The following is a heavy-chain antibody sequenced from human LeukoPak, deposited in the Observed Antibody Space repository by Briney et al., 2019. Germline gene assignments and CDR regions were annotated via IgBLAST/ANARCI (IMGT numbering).Heavy chain of an antibody. CDR2: IYTSGST. CDR1: GGSISSYY. V-gene: IGHV4-4*07. Sequence: SETLSLTCTVSGGSISSYYWSWIRQPAGKGLEWIGRIYTSGSTNYNPSLKSRVTMSVDTSKNQFSLKLSSVTAADTAVYYCARERDFWSGYPTSNWFDLWGQGTLVTVSS. CDR3: ARERDFWSGYPTSNWFDL. D-gene: IGHD3-3*01. J-gene: IGHJ5*02.